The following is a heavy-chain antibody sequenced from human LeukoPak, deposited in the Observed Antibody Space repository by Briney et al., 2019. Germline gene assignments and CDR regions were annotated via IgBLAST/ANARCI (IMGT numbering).Heavy chain of an antibody. Sequence: PSETLSLTCTVSGVSITTYYWGWIRQPPGKGLEWIGSIYYSGSTYYNPSLKSRVTVSVDTSKNQFSLKLSSVTAADTAVYYCAREEVTAYSSSKEVDYWGQGTLVTVSS. CDR2: IYYSGST. CDR3: AREEVTAYSSSKEVDY. V-gene: IGHV4-39*07. J-gene: IGHJ4*02. D-gene: IGHD6-6*01. CDR1: GVSITTYY.